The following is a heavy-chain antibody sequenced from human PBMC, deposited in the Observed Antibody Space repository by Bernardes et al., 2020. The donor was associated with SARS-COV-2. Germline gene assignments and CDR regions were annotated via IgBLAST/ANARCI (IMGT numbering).Heavy chain of an antibody. Sequence: ASVKVSCKAFGYTFTSYYIHWVRQAPGQGLEWMGIINPSGGSTSYAQKFQGRVTMTRDTSTSTVYMELSSLRSEDTAVYYCARRYYDFWSGSRWFDPWGQGTLVTVSS. CDR3: ARRYYDFWSGSRWFDP. CDR2: INPSGGST. CDR1: GYTFTSYY. V-gene: IGHV1-46*01. D-gene: IGHD3-3*01. J-gene: IGHJ5*02.